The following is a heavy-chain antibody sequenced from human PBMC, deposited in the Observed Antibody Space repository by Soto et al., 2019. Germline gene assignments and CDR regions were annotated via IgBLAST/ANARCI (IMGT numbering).Heavy chain of an antibody. J-gene: IGHJ4*02. CDR2: VNWKGGST. V-gene: IGHV3-20*04. D-gene: IGHD1-26*01. Sequence: EVQLVESGGGVLRPGGSLRLSCAASGFTFDDYGMSWARQAPGKGLEWVSGVNWKGGSTGYADSVKGRFTISRDNAKNSLYLQMNSLSAEDTAFYYCVRGASLNFDYWGQGTLVTVSS. CDR1: GFTFDDYG. CDR3: VRGASLNFDY.